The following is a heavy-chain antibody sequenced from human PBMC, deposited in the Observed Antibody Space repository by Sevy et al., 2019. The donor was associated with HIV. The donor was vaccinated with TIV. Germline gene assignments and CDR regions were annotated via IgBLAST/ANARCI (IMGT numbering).Heavy chain of an antibody. J-gene: IGHJ4*02. CDR1: GIIFTTSG. D-gene: IGHD3-10*01. V-gene: IGHV3-23*01. Sequence: GGSLRLSCVVSGIIFTTSGMSWVRQAPGKGLEWVSAISGSGGSTYYADSVKGRFTISRDNSKNTLYLQMNSLRAEDTAVYYCAKAVLYFDYWGQGTLVTVSS. CDR3: AKAVLYFDY. CDR2: ISGSGGST.